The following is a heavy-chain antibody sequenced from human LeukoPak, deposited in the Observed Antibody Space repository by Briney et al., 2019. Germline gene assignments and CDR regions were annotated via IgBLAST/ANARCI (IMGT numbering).Heavy chain of an antibody. CDR2: IYHSGST. CDR3: ARGGYCSGGSCYTGDY. Sequence: SETLSLTCTVSGFSITTDGYYWSWIRQHPGKGLEWIGYIYHSGSTYYNPSLKSRVTISVDRSKNQFSLKLGSVTAADTAVYYCARGGYCSGGSCYTGDYWGQGTLVTVSS. V-gene: IGHV4-30-2*01. CDR1: GFSITTDGYY. D-gene: IGHD2-15*01. J-gene: IGHJ4*02.